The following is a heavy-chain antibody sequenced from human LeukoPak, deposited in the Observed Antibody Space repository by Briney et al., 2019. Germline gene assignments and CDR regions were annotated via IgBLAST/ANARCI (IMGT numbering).Heavy chain of an antibody. D-gene: IGHD5-24*01. J-gene: IGHJ4*02. CDR2: IDWDDDK. V-gene: IGHV2-70*11. CDR1: GFPLSISGMC. CDR3: ARMDRRDGYKFDS. Sequence: SGPTLLNPTPTLTLTCTFSGFPLSISGMCVSWIRQPPGKALEWLARIDWDDDKYYLTSLKTRLTISKDTSNNQVVLTMTNMDPVDTATYFCARMDRRDGYKFDSWGQGILVTVSS.